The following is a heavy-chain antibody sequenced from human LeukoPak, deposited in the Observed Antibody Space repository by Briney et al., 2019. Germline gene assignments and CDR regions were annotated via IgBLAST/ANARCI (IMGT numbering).Heavy chain of an antibody. CDR3: ARKDYSNEAAPDY. D-gene: IGHD4-11*01. CDR1: GGTFSSYA. Sequence: KVSCKASGGTFSSYAISWVRQMPGKGLEWMGIIYPGDSDTRYSPSFQGQVTISADKSISTAYLQWSSLKASDTAMYYCARKDYSNEAAPDYWGQGTLVTVSS. V-gene: IGHV5-51*01. CDR2: IYPGDSDT. J-gene: IGHJ4*02.